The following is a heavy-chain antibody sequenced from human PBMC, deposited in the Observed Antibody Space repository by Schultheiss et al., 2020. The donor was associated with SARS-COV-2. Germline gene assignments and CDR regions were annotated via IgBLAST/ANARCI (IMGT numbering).Heavy chain of an antibody. CDR2: IWYDGSNK. CDR3: ARGGGATTVVTAGIDY. D-gene: IGHD4-23*01. J-gene: IGHJ4*02. Sequence: GESLKISCAASGFTFSSYGMHWVRQAPGKGLEWVAVIWYDGSNKYYADSVKGRFTISRDNSKNTLYLQMNSLRAEDTAVYYCARGGGATTVVTAGIDYWGQGTLVTVSS. V-gene: IGHV3-33*01. CDR1: GFTFSSYG.